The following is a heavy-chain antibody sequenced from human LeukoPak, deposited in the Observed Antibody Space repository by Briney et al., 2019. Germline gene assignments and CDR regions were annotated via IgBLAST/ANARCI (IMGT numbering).Heavy chain of an antibody. D-gene: IGHD3-10*02. CDR3: AELGITMIGGV. V-gene: IGHV3-48*03. CDR1: GFTFSSYE. CDR2: ISSSGSTI. J-gene: IGHJ6*04. Sequence: GGSLRLSCAASGFTFSSYEMNWVRQAPGKGLEWVSYISSSGSTIYYADSVKGRFTISRDNAKNSLYLQMNSLRAGDTAVYYCAELGITMIGGVWGKGSTVTISS.